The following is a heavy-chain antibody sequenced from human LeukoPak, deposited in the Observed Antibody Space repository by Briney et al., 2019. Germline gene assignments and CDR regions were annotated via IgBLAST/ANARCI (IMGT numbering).Heavy chain of an antibody. D-gene: IGHD1-26*01. CDR3: AKIMGSGSYQPPYFDY. CDR2: ISYDGNNK. V-gene: IGHV3-30-3*02. J-gene: IGHJ4*02. Sequence: GGSLRLSCAASGFTFSSYTMHWVRQAPGKGLEWVAVISYDGNNKYYSDSVKGRFTISRDNSKNTLYLQMNSLRAEDTAVYYCAKIMGSGSYQPPYFDYWGQGTLVAVSS. CDR1: GFTFSSYT.